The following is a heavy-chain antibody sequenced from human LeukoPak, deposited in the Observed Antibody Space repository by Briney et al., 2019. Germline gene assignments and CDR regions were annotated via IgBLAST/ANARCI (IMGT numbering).Heavy chain of an antibody. Sequence: VGSLRLSRAASGVTFSTYAMNWIGQAPGQGRGWGPTIGCGGPRTYYADSVKGRFTISRDNANNTVYLLMSSLRAEDTAVYYCAKGTCTAKSCYGNAFDMWGQGTKVTVSS. D-gene: IGHD2-15*01. CDR1: GVTFSTYA. CDR3: AKGTCTAKSCYGNAFDM. V-gene: IGHV3-23*01. CDR2: IGCGGPRT. J-gene: IGHJ3*02.